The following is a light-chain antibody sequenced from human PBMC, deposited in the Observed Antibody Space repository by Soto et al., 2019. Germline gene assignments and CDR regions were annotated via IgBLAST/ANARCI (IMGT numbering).Light chain of an antibody. CDR2: DAS. Sequence: VLPQSPGTLSLSPGERATLSCRASQTVRNNYLAWYQQQPGQAPRLLIYDASTRATGIPDRFSGSGSGTDFTLTISRLEPEDFAVYYCQQYGSSPWTFGQRTKVDI. CDR1: QTVRNNY. J-gene: IGKJ1*01. V-gene: IGKV3-20*01. CDR3: QQYGSSPWT.